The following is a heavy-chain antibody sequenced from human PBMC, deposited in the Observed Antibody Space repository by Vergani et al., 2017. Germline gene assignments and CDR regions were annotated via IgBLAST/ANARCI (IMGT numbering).Heavy chain of an antibody. CDR3: TRDRNYDIWTGSTNHFDH. CDR1: GFTFGDDA. Sequence: EVQLVESGGELVQTGRLLRLSCTASGFTFGDDAISLFRQAPGKGPEWVAFIRTKSQGEKTEYAASVKGRFFISRNDSKGVAYLHMNSLRTEDTAVYFCTRDRNYDIWTGSTNHFDHWGPGTLVTVSS. D-gene: IGHD3-9*01. J-gene: IGHJ4*02. CDR2: IRTKSQGEKT. V-gene: IGHV3-49*03.